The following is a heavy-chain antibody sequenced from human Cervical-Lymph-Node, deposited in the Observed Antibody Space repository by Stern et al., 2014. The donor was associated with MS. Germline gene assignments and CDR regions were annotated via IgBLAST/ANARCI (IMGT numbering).Heavy chain of an antibody. CDR3: ARGVLYSSSWSPFSGMSGVHNWFDP. Sequence: QVQLQQWGAGLLKPSETLSLTCAVYGGSFSGYYWRWIRQPPGKGLEWIGEINHSGSTTYNPSLKSRVTISVDPSKNRFSLKLSSVTAADTAVYYCARGVLYSSSWSPFSGMSGVHNWFDPWGQGTLVTVSS. D-gene: IGHD6-13*01. J-gene: IGHJ5*02. CDR2: INHSGST. CDR1: GGSFSGYY. V-gene: IGHV4-34*01.